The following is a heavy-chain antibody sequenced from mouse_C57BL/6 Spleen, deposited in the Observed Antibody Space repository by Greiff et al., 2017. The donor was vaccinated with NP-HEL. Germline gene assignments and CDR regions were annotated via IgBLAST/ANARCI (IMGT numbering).Heavy chain of an antibody. Sequence: QVHVKQSGAELAKPGASVKLSCKASGYTFTSYWMHWVKQRPGQGLEWIGYINPSSGYTKYNQKFKDKATLTADKSSSTAYMQRSSLTYEDSAVYYCVRISREGDPFAYWGQETLVTVSA. V-gene: IGHV1-7*01. J-gene: IGHJ3*01. D-gene: IGHD2-13*01. CDR3: VRISREGDPFAY. CDR1: GYTFTSYW. CDR2: INPSSGYT.